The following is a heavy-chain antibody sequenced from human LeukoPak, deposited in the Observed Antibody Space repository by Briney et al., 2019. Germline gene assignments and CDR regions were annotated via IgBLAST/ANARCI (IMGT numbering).Heavy chain of an antibody. V-gene: IGHV5-51*01. D-gene: IGHD3-22*01. CDR1: GYSFTSYW. CDR2: IYPGDSDT. Sequence: KVSCKGSGYSFTSYWIGWVRQMPGKGLEWMGIIYPGDSDTRYSPSFQGQVTISADKSISTAYLQWSSLKASDTAMYYCAKTYYYDSSGPYYFNYWGQGTLVTVSS. J-gene: IGHJ4*02. CDR3: AKTYYYDSSGPYYFNY.